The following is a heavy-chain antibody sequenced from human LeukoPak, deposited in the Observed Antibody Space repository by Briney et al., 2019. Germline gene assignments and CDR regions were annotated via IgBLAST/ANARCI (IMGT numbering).Heavy chain of an antibody. Sequence: GESLKISCRASGYSFSNNWIGWVRQMLGERLEWMGVIYPGDSDTRYSASFLGQDTISADKSISTAYLQWSSLKSSDTAMYYCARHEPGGDDILTGYYNYWGQGTLVTVSS. CDR1: GYSFSNNW. D-gene: IGHD3-9*01. CDR2: IYPGDSDT. V-gene: IGHV5-51*01. J-gene: IGHJ4*02. CDR3: ARHEPGGDDILTGYYNY.